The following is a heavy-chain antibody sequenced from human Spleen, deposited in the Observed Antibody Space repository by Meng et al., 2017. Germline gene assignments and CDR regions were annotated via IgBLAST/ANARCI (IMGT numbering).Heavy chain of an antibody. J-gene: IGHJ4*02. Sequence: GESLKISCAASGFPFSSYAMHWVRQAPGKGLEWVAVISYDGSNKYYADSVKGRFTISRDNSKNTLYLQMNSLRAEDTAVYYCARSPAQPLTGYLSVRFDYWGQGTLVTVSS. CDR2: ISYDGSNK. V-gene: IGHV3-30*04. CDR1: GFPFSSYA. D-gene: IGHD2-15*01. CDR3: ARSPAQPLTGYLSVRFDY.